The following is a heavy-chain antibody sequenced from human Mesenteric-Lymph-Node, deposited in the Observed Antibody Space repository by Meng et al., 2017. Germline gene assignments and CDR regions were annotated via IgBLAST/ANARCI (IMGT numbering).Heavy chain of an antibody. Sequence: GESLKISCEASGFTFSSYWMSWVRQAPGKGLEWVANIKQDGSEKYYVDSVKGRFTISRDNAKNTLYLQMNSLRAEDTAVYYCAKSLPASTNWFDPWGQGTLVTVSS. J-gene: IGHJ5*02. CDR2: IKQDGSEK. D-gene: IGHD2-2*01. CDR1: GFTFSSYW. CDR3: AKSLPASTNWFDP. V-gene: IGHV3-7*03.